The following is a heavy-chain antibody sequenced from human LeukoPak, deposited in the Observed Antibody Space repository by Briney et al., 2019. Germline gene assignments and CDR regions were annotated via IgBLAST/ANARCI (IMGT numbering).Heavy chain of an antibody. V-gene: IGHV3-7*01. CDR3: ARDLAFSRLDY. CDR2: INPDGIKR. D-gene: IGHD2/OR15-2a*01. J-gene: IGHJ4*02. CDR1: GFTFSNYW. Sequence: GGSLRLSCAASGFTFSNYWMAWVRQAPGKGLEWVASINPDGIKRYSADSVKGRFTISRDNARNSLYLQMDSLRVEDTAFYYCARDLAFSRLDYWGQGVLVTVSS.